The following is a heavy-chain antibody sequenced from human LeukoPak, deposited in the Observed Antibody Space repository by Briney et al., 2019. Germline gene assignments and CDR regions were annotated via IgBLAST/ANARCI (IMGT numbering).Heavy chain of an antibody. CDR2: ISYDGSNK. J-gene: IGHJ6*02. V-gene: IGHV3-30*18. D-gene: IGHD6-19*01. Sequence: PGRSLRISCAASGFTFSSYGMHWVRQAPGKGLEWVAVISYDGSNKYYADSVKGRFTISRDNSKNTLYLQMNSLRAEDTAVYYCAKPVAQYYYYYYGMDVWGQGTTVTVSS. CDR1: GFTFSSYG. CDR3: AKPVAQYYYYYYGMDV.